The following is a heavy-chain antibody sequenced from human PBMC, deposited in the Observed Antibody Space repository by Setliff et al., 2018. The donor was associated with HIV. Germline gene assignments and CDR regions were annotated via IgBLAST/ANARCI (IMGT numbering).Heavy chain of an antibody. D-gene: IGHD3-22*01. CDR3: AILTGYYDGSGYVFDY. CDR2: IYASGSS. V-gene: IGHV4-61*02. Sequence: SETLSLTCTVSGGSISSGSYYWSWIRQPAGKGLEWIGRIYASGSSNYNPSLKSRVTMSVDTSKSQFSLKLSSVAAADTAIYYCAILTGYYDGSGYVFDYWGQGTLVTVSS. J-gene: IGHJ4*02. CDR1: GGSISSGSYY.